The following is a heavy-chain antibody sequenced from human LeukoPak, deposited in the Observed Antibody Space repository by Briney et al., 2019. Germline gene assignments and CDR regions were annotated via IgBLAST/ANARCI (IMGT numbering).Heavy chain of an antibody. Sequence: SETLSLTCTVSGGSMIRTDYYWGWIRQPPGKGLEWIGSIYHSGSTNYNPSLKSRVTISVDTSKNQFSLKLSSVTAADTAVYYCATLKHLAAAGFFHWYFDLWGRGTLVTVSS. J-gene: IGHJ2*01. CDR2: IYHSGST. CDR3: ATLKHLAAAGFFHWYFDL. V-gene: IGHV4-39*07. CDR1: GGSMIRTDYY. D-gene: IGHD6-13*01.